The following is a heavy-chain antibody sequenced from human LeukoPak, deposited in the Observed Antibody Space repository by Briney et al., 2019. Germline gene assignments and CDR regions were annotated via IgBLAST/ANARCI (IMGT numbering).Heavy chain of an antibody. D-gene: IGHD3-3*01. CDR2: IYSGGRT. CDR3: ARGWDWSGHSHAFDI. V-gene: IGHV3-53*05. Sequence: GGSLRLSCAASGITVSSNYMSWVRQAPGKGLEWVSVIYSGGRTYYADSVKGRFTISRDNSKNTLYLQMNSLRPEDTAVYYCARGWDWSGHSHAFDIWGQGTMVTVSS. J-gene: IGHJ3*02. CDR1: GITVSSNY.